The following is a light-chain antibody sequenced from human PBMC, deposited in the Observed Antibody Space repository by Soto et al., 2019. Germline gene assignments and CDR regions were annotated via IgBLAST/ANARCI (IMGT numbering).Light chain of an antibody. CDR2: DVS. Sequence: QSVLTQPAPVSGSPGHSITISCTGTSSDVGGYNYVSWYQQHPGKAPKFMIYDVSNRPSGVSNRFSGSKSGNTASLTISGLQAEDEADYYCSSYTTSNTRQIVFGTGTKVTVL. J-gene: IGLJ1*01. V-gene: IGLV2-14*01. CDR3: SSYTTSNTRQIV. CDR1: SSDVGGYNY.